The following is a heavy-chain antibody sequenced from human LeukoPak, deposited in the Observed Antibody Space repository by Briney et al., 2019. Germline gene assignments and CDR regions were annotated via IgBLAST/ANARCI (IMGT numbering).Heavy chain of an antibody. V-gene: IGHV3-23*01. CDR2: ISGSGGST. CDR1: GFTFSSYA. J-gene: IGHJ4*02. CDR3: AKDPLYYDSSGPTQTFDY. D-gene: IGHD3-22*01. Sequence: QTGGSLRLSFAASGFTFSSYAMSWVRQAPGKGLEWVSAISGSGGSTYYADSVKGRFTISRDNSKNTLYLQMNSLRAEDTAVYYCAKDPLYYDSSGPTQTFDYWGQGTLVTVSS.